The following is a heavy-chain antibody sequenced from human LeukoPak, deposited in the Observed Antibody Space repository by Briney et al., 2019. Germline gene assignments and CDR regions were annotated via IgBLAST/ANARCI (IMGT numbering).Heavy chain of an antibody. CDR1: GFNFSPYA. D-gene: IGHD2-2*01. Sequence: GGSLRLSCVASGFNFSPYAVHWVRQAPGKGLEWVAIISNDGTTESYADSVKGRFTISRDNFKNTLYLQMNGLRLEDTAVYYCATLRDIVVVATTPTDVWGKGTTVIVSS. CDR3: ATLRDIVVVATTPTDV. CDR2: ISNDGTTE. J-gene: IGHJ6*04. V-gene: IGHV3-30-3*01.